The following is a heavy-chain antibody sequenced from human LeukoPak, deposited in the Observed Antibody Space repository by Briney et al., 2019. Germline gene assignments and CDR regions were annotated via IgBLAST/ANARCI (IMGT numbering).Heavy chain of an antibody. D-gene: IGHD3-22*01. V-gene: IGHV4-59*01. Sequence: SETLSLTCTVSGGSISSYYWSWIRQPPGKGLEWIGYIYYSGSTNYNPSLKSRVTISVDTSKNQFSLKLSSVTAADTAAYYCASTTAYYYDSSGYCFDYWGQGTLVTVSS. CDR2: IYYSGST. CDR1: GGSISSYY. J-gene: IGHJ4*02. CDR3: ASTTAYYYDSSGYCFDY.